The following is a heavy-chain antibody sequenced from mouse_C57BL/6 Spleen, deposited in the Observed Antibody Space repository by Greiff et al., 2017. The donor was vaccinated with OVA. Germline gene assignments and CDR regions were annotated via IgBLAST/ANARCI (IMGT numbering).Heavy chain of an antibody. V-gene: IGHV1-26*01. J-gene: IGHJ3*01. D-gene: IGHD1-1*01. Sequence: KQSHGKSLEWIGDINPNNGGTSYNQKFKGKATLTVDKSSSTAYMELRSLTSEDSAVYYCALTYGSSPWFAYWGQGTLVTVSA. CDR2: INPNNGGT. CDR3: ALTYGSSPWFAY.